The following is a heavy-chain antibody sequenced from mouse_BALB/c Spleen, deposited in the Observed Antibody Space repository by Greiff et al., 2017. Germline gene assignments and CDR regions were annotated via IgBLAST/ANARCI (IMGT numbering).Heavy chain of an antibody. J-gene: IGHJ3*01. Sequence: VQLVESGPGLVQPSQSLSITCTVSGFSLTSYGVHWVRQSPGKGLEWLGVIWSGGSTDYNAAFISRLSISKDNSKSQVFFKMNSLQANDTAIYYCARPYYGSTAWFAYWGQGTLVTVSA. V-gene: IGHV2-2*02. CDR3: ARPYYGSTAWFAY. CDR2: IWSGGST. CDR1: GFSLTSYG. D-gene: IGHD1-1*01.